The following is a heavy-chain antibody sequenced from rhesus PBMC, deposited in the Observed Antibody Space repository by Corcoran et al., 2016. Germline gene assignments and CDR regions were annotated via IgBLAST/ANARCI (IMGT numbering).Heavy chain of an antibody. D-gene: IGHD6-31*01. Sequence: QVQLQESGTGLVKSSETLSLTCTVAGGSIGGYYYWTWILKSPGKGLARIRGIYGKKATSNYNPSLKSRGTSAKDMAKNPLSLKVRSVTAADTAVDYCARHWDTSVWAVRGAWAFECWGQGLRVTVSS. V-gene: IGHV4-143*01. CDR1: GGSIGGYYY. CDR2: IYGKKATS. J-gene: IGHJ3*01. CDR3: ARHWDTSVWAVRGAWAFEC.